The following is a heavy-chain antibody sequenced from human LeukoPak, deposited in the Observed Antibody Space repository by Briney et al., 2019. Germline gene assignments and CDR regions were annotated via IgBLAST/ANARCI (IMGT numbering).Heavy chain of an antibody. J-gene: IGHJ4*02. D-gene: IGHD4-11*01. V-gene: IGHV1-58*02. Sequence: SVKVSCKASGFTFTSSAMQWVRQARGQRLEWIGWIVVGSGNTNYAQKFQERVTITRDMSTSTAYMELSSLRSEDTAVYYCAAELVPYSNYLSDYWGQGTLVTVSS. CDR2: IVVGSGNT. CDR1: GFTFTSSA. CDR3: AAELVPYSNYLSDY.